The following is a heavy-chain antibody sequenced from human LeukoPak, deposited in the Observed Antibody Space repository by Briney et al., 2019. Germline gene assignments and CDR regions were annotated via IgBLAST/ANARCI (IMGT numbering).Heavy chain of an antibody. Sequence: GGSLTLFCAASGFSFGSHSMVCLGQAPGKALEWVSSMYRSVTYIYYADSVKARFTMSRDNARTSLYLQTDSLRAEDTDVYFCAGNEGYCSNFNCHAYMSIWGKGTTVTVSS. CDR1: GFSFGSHS. CDR2: MYRSVTYI. J-gene: IGHJ6*03. V-gene: IGHV3-21*01. CDR3: AGNEGYCSNFNCHAYMSI. D-gene: IGHD2-2*01.